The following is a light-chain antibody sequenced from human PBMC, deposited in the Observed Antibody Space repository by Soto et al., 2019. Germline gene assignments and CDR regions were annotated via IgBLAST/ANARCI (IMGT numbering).Light chain of an antibody. CDR1: QSVSSSY. Sequence: EFVLTQSPGTLSLSPGERATLSCRASQSVSSSYLAWYQQKPGQAPRLLIYGASSRATGIPDRFSGSGSGTDLTLTISRLEPEDFAVYYCRQYGSSPFSFGPGIKVDI. CDR3: RQYGSSPFS. J-gene: IGKJ3*01. V-gene: IGKV3-20*01. CDR2: GAS.